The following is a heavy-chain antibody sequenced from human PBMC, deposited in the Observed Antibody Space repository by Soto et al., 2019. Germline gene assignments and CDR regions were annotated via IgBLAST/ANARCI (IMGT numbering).Heavy chain of an antibody. Sequence: SETLSLTCSLSGGSFRPNYWSWIRQSPGKGLEWVGYIYFGGTTSYNPSLKSRVTISLETSKNQFSLRLNSVTAADTAVYYCARVRGNHLLGWFAPWGQGTLVTVSS. D-gene: IGHD2-2*01. CDR1: GGSFRPNY. V-gene: IGHV4-4*09. CDR3: ARVRGNHLLGWFAP. J-gene: IGHJ5*02. CDR2: IYFGGTT.